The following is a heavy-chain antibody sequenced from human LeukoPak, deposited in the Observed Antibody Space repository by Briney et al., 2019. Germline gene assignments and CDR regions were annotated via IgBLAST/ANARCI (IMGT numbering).Heavy chain of an antibody. V-gene: IGHV4-30-2*01. CDR1: GGSISSGGYS. CDR3: ARGPYHDSSGYLFDY. D-gene: IGHD3-22*01. J-gene: IGHJ4*02. Sequence: SETLPLTCAVSGGSISSGGYSWSWIRQPPGKGLEWIGYIYHSGSTYYNPSLKSRVTISVDRSKNQFSLKLSSVTAADTAVYYCARGPYHDSSGYLFDYWGQGTLVTVSS. CDR2: IYHSGST.